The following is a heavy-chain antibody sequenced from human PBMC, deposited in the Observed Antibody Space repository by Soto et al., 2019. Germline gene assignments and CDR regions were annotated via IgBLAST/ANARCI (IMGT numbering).Heavy chain of an antibody. Sequence: PGGSLRLSCEASGFPFSSYTINWVRQAPGKGLEWVSSISGNNYYIYYADSVKGRFTISRDNAKSSLFLQMNSLRADDTGVYFCARSDQPRPLIREGQGYDMDVWGPGTTVTVSS. D-gene: IGHD2-2*01. V-gene: IGHV3-21*06. CDR3: ARSDQPRPLIREGQGYDMDV. CDR1: GFPFSSYT. CDR2: ISGNNYYI. J-gene: IGHJ6*03.